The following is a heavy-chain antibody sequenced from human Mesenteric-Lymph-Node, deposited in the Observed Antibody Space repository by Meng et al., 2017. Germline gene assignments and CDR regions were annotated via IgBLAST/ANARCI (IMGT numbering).Heavy chain of an antibody. Sequence: GESLKISCAASGFTFSSYSMNWVRQAPGKGLEWVSSISSSSSYIYYADSVKGRFTISRENAKNSLYLQMNSLRAEDTAVYYCARDLLLWFGKLPYGGGYYYGMDVWGQGTTVTVSS. D-gene: IGHD3-10*01. V-gene: IGHV3-21*01. CDR1: GFTFSSYS. CDR3: ARDLLLWFGKLPYGGGYYYGMDV. CDR2: ISSSSSYI. J-gene: IGHJ6*02.